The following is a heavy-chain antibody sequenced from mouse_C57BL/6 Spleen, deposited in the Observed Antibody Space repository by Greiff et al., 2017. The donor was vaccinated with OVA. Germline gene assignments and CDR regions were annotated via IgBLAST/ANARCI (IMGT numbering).Heavy chain of an antibody. CDR3: AREGSYDDDGYFDG. CDR1: GYTFTSYW. V-gene: IGHV1-55*01. J-gene: IGHJ1*03. CDR2: IYPGSGST. Sequence: QVQLQQPGAELVKPGASVKMSCKASGYTFTSYWITWVKQRPGQGLEWIGDIYPGSGSTNYNEKFKSKATLTVDTSSSTAYMQLSSLTSEDSAVYYCAREGSYDDDGYFDGWGTGTTVTVSS. D-gene: IGHD2-4*01.